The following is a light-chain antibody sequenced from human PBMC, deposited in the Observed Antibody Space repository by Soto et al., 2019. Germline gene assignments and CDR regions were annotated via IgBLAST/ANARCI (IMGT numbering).Light chain of an antibody. CDR1: GSDFGRYNR. CDR3: SSFTTSETWV. Sequence: QSALTQPPSVSGSPGQSVTISCTGTGSDFGRYNRVSWYQHTPGTAPKLLIYEVTNRPSGVPDRFSGSRSGNTASLTISGLQAEDDADYYCSSFTTSETWVLGGGTQLTVL. V-gene: IGLV2-18*02. CDR2: EVT. J-gene: IGLJ3*02.